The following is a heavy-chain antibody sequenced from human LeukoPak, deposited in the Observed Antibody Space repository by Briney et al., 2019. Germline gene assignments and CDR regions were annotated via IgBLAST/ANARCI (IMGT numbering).Heavy chain of an antibody. CDR1: GFTFSSYW. V-gene: IGHV3-7*04. J-gene: IGHJ4*02. D-gene: IGHD2-15*01. CDR2: IKQDGSEK. CDR3: ARRPCSGGICYPPDY. Sequence: GGSLRLSCAASGFTFSSYWMSWVRQAPGKGLEWVANIKQDGSEKYYVDSVKGRFTISRDNAKNTLYLQMNSLRDEDTAVYYCARRPCSGGICYPPDYWGQGTLVTVSS.